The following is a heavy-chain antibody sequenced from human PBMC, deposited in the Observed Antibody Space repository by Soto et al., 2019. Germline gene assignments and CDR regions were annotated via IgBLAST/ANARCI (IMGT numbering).Heavy chain of an antibody. J-gene: IGHJ6*02. CDR3: ARDPSDYYDSSGYDYGMDV. CDR1: GFTFSDYY. D-gene: IGHD3-22*01. Sequence: PGGSLRLSCAASGFTFSDYYTSWIRQAPGKGLEWVSCISSSGSTIYYADSVKGRFTISRDNAKNSLYLQMNSLRAEDTAVYYCARDPSDYYDSSGYDYGMDVWGQGTTVTVSS. V-gene: IGHV3-11*01. CDR2: ISSSGSTI.